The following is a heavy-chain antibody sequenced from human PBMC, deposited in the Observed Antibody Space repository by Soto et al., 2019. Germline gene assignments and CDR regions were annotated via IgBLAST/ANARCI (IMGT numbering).Heavy chain of an antibody. CDR2: IYPGDSDT. CDR1: GYSFTNYW. V-gene: IGHV5-51*01. Sequence: GESLKISCKGSGYSFTNYWIGWVRQMPGKGLEWMGIIYPGDSDTRYSPSFQGQVTISADKSISTAYLQWSSLKASDTAMYYCASRHGVGDILTGQPDYWGQGTLVTVSS. J-gene: IGHJ4*02. CDR3: ASRHGVGDILTGQPDY. D-gene: IGHD3-9*01.